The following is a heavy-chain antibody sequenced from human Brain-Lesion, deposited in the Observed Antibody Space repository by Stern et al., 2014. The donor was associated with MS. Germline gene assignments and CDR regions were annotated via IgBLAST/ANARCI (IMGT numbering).Heavy chain of an antibody. CDR3: ARHDSVPRPSQLYSARDRGPGYFDY. CDR2: ITYGGFT. D-gene: IGHD1-26*01. V-gene: IGHV4-39*01. Sequence: VQLLESGPGLVKPSETLSLSCTVSGGSISSSTYYWAWIRHPPGKGREGVRNITYGGFTYSHPSLKSRVTISVDMSKNQFSLKLSSVTAADTAIYYCARHDSVPRPSQLYSARDRGPGYFDYWGQGTLVTVSS. CDR1: GGSISSSTYY. J-gene: IGHJ4*02.